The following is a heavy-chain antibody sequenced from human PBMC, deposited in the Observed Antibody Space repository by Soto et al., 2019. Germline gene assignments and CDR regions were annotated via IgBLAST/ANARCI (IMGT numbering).Heavy chain of an antibody. CDR3: ARGGGVGVAGSAAFDM. Sequence: QLHFVQSGAVVKEPGASVTVSCSASGYPVTAYYMHWVRQAPGRGLEWMGGINPATGAAKYTQTFQGRVTMTRDTATSTVFMELSGLTSEDTAVFYCARGGGVGVAGSAAFDMWGQGTLVTVSS. CDR1: GYPVTAYY. D-gene: IGHD3-3*01. J-gene: IGHJ3*02. CDR2: INPATGAA. V-gene: IGHV1-2*02.